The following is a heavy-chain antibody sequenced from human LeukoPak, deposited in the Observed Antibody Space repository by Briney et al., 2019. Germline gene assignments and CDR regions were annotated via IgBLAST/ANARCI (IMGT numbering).Heavy chain of an antibody. Sequence: SETLSLTCTVSGGSISSYYWSWIRQPPGKGLEWIGYIYYSGSTNYNPSLKSRVTISVDTSKNQFSLKLSSVTAADTAVYYCARGDYDFWSGYLNWFDPWGQGTLVTVSS. D-gene: IGHD3-3*01. J-gene: IGHJ5*02. CDR2: IYYSGST. CDR3: ARGDYDFWSGYLNWFDP. CDR1: GGSISSYY. V-gene: IGHV4-59*01.